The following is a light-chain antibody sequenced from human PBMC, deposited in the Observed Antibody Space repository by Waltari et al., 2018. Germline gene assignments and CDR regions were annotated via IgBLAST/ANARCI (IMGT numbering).Light chain of an antibody. Sequence: TCRGSQGIRNDLGWYQQKPGKAPKLLIYAASSVQSGVPSRFSGSGSGTDFTLTIRSLQPEDFASYYCLQDYNYPFTFGPGTKVDI. V-gene: IGKV1-6*01. J-gene: IGKJ3*01. CDR2: AAS. CDR3: LQDYNYPFT. CDR1: QGIRND.